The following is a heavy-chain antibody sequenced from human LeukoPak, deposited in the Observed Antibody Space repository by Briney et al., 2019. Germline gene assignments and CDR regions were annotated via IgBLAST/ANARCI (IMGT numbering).Heavy chain of an antibody. CDR3: ARDQGYAPRGLQFSGAFDI. J-gene: IGHJ3*02. V-gene: IGHV4-31*03. D-gene: IGHD5-24*01. CDR1: GGSISSSSYY. Sequence: PSETLSLTCTVSGGSISSSSYYWGWIRQHPGKGLEWIGYIYYSGSTYYNPSLKSRVTISVDTSKNQFSLKLSSVTAADTAVYYCARDQGYAPRGLQFSGAFDIWGQGTMVTVSS. CDR2: IYYSGST.